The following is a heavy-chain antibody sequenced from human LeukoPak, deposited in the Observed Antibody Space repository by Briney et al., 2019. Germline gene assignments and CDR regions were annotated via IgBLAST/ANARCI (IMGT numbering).Heavy chain of an antibody. CDR3: ARTLRWYYYDSSGNDAFDI. CDR2: INGIGGST. V-gene: IGHV3-23*01. Sequence: PGGSLRLSCAASGFTFSSYAMSWVRQAPGKGLEWVSAINGIGGSTYYADSVKGRFTISRDNSKNTLYLQMNSLRAEDTAVYYCARTLRWYYYDSSGNDAFDIWGQGTMVTVSS. J-gene: IGHJ3*02. CDR1: GFTFSSYA. D-gene: IGHD3-22*01.